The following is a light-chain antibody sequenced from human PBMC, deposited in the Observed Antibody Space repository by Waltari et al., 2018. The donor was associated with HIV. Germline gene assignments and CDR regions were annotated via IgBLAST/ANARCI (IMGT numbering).Light chain of an antibody. CDR2: YTSDSDE. V-gene: IGLV5-45*01. CDR1: SGINVATYR. J-gene: IGLJ3*02. CDR3: LIWHSSAWV. Sequence: QAVLTQPASLSASPGASASLTCTLRSGINVATYRIYWYQQRPGSPPPYPLRYTSDSDEPQGSGFPCRFSGYNDASANAGILLIFGLQSEDEADYYCLIWHSSAWVFGGGTKLTVL.